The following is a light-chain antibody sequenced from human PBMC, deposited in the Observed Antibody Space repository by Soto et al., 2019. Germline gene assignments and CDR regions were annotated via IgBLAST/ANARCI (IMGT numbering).Light chain of an antibody. J-gene: IGKJ2*01. CDR3: QQSYSTPYT. CDR2: GAS. Sequence: DIQMTQSPSSLSASVGDRVTITCRASQSVSSYLNWYQHKPGKAPKFLIYGASTLQSGVTSRFSGSGSGTDFTFTISSLQAEDFATYYCQQSYSTPYTFGQGTKLEIK. V-gene: IGKV1-39*01. CDR1: QSVSSY.